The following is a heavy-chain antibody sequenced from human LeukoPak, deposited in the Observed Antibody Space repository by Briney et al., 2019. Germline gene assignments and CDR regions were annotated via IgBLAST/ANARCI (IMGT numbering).Heavy chain of an antibody. J-gene: IGHJ4*02. CDR3: ARGNTIFGVVIDIDY. V-gene: IGHV3-74*01. CDR1: GFTFSSYW. Sequence: GGSLRLSCAASGFTFSSYWMHWVRQAPGKGLVWVSRINTDGSSTSYADSVKGRFTISRDNAKNTLYLQMNSLRAEDTAVYYCARGNTIFGVVIDIDYWGQGTLVTVSS. CDR2: INTDGSST. D-gene: IGHD3-3*01.